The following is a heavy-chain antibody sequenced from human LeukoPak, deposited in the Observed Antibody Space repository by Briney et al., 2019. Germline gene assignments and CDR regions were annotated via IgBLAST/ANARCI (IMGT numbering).Heavy chain of an antibody. CDR2: INPNSGGT. Sequence: ASVKVSCKASGYTITGYYMHWVRQAPGQGLEWMGRINPNSGGTNYAQKFQGRVTMTRDTSISTAYMELSRLRSDDTAVYYCARGDPGYCSSTSCYLHYYGMDVWGQRTTVTVSS. J-gene: IGHJ6*02. CDR3: ARGDPGYCSSTSCYLHYYGMDV. CDR1: GYTITGYY. V-gene: IGHV1-2*06. D-gene: IGHD2-2*01.